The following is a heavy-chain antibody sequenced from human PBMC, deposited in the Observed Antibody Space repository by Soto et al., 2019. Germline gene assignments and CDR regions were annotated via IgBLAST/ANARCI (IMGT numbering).Heavy chain of an antibody. CDR3: AKDSFIYLRGYDSY. Sequence: GWSLRLCCAASGFTFSTYAMNWVRQAPGKGLEWVSAISGSGDSTYYADSVKGRFTISRDNSKNTLYLKMSSLRAEDTAIYYCAKDSFIYLRGYDSYWGQGTMVTVSS. CDR2: ISGSGDST. J-gene: IGHJ4*02. D-gene: IGHD5-12*01. CDR1: GFTFSTYA. V-gene: IGHV3-23*01.